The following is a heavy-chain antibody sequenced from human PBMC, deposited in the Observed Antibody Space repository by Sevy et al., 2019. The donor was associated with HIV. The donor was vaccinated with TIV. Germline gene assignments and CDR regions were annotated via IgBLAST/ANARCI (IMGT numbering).Heavy chain of an antibody. J-gene: IGHJ5*02. V-gene: IGHV4-39*01. CDR1: NASISSSSYY. Sequence: SETLSLTCSVSNASISSSSYYWGWVRQPPGKALEWIGIIYYSGTTYYSPSHKSRVTISVDTSKNQFFLDLRSMTATDTAVYYCVRHSDSHRLSWLDTWGQGILVTVSS. D-gene: IGHD2-15*01. CDR3: VRHSDSHRLSWLDT. CDR2: IYYSGTT.